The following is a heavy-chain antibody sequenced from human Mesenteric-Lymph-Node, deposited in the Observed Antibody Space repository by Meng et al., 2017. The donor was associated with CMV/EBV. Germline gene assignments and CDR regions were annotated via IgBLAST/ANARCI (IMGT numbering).Heavy chain of an antibody. V-gene: IGHV3-11*01. CDR3: ASNIGGYRGSYGMDV. CDR2: ISSSGSTI. Sequence: GESLKISCAASGFTFSDYYMSWIRQAPGKGLEWVSYISSSGSTIYYADSVKGRFTISRDNAKNSLYLQMNSLRAEDTAVYYCASNIGGYRGSYGMDVWGQGTTVTVSS. J-gene: IGHJ6*02. CDR1: GFTFSDYY. D-gene: IGHD5-24*01.